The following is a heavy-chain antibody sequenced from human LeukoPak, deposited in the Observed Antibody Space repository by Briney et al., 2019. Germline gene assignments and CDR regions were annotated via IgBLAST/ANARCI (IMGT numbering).Heavy chain of an antibody. CDR2: IYYSGST. CDR1: GGSISSYY. Sequence: SETLSLTCTVSGGSISSYYWGWIRQPPGKGLEWIGSIYYSGSTYYNPSLKSRVTISVDTSRNQFSLKLSSVTAADTAVYYCARDRTVTSPFDYWGQGTLVTVSS. CDR3: ARDRTVTSPFDY. J-gene: IGHJ4*02. V-gene: IGHV4-39*07. D-gene: IGHD4-17*01.